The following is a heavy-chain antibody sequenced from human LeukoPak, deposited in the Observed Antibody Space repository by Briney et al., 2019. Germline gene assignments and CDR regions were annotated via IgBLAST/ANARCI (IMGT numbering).Heavy chain of an antibody. Sequence: GGSLRXXCAASGFPFSGYWMYWLRQAPGKGMVWVSRIKPDGSYTSYADFVKGRFTTSRDNAKNTLYLQLSSLRAEDTAVYYCARDYSSVPEYWGQGTLVTVSS. CDR3: ARDYSSVPEY. CDR2: IKPDGSYT. V-gene: IGHV3-74*01. J-gene: IGHJ4*02. CDR1: GFPFSGYW. D-gene: IGHD6-19*01.